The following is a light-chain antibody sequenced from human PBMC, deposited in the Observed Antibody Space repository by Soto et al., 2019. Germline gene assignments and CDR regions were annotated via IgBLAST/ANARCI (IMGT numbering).Light chain of an antibody. V-gene: IGLV2-14*03. CDR2: GVT. J-gene: IGLJ1*01. CDR1: HNDIGTYDY. CDR3: SSFTSDRIYV. Sequence: QSSLTQPPSVAGSPGQPITISCTGNHNDIGTYDYVSWYQQHPGRAPRLLIYGVTTRPSGISDRFSASKSGLTASLTISGLQPEDEADYYCSSFTSDRIYVFGPGTKATVL.